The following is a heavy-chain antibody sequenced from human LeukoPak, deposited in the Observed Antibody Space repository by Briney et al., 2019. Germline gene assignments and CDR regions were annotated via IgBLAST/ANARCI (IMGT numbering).Heavy chain of an antibody. D-gene: IGHD2-15*01. CDR3: ASVGYCSGGSCYSTEYLQH. V-gene: IGHV4-4*07. CDR1: GGSISSYY. CDR2: IYTSGST. Sequence: SETLSLTCTVSGGSISSYYWSWIRQPAGKGLEWIGRIYTSGSTNYNPSLKSRVTMSVDTSKNQFSLKLSSVTAADTAVYYCASVGYCSGGSCYSTEYLQHWGQGTLVTVSS. J-gene: IGHJ1*01.